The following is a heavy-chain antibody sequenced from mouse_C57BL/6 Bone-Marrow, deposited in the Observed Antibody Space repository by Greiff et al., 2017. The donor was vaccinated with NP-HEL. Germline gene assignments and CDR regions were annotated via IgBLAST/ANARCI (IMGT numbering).Heavy chain of an antibody. CDR2: IHPNSGST. Sequence: QVQLQQSGAELVRPGASVKLSCTASGFNIKDDYMHWVKQRPGQGLEWIGMIHPNSGSTNYNEKFKSKATLTVDKSSSTAYMQLSSLTSEDSAVYYCARSLITTVVATHWYFDVWGTGTTVTVSS. CDR1: GFNIKDDY. V-gene: IGHV1-64*01. CDR3: ARSLITTVVATHWYFDV. D-gene: IGHD1-1*01. J-gene: IGHJ1*03.